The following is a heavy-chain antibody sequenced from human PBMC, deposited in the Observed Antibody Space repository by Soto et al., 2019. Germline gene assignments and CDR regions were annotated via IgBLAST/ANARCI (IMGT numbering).Heavy chain of an antibody. CDR2: ISRDGTNK. CDR1: GFTFSRYA. CDR3: ARSRSVAVADSFDF. D-gene: IGHD3-10*01. J-gene: IGHJ4*02. Sequence: QVQVVESGGGVVQPGRSLRLSCAASGFTFSRYAIHWVRQAPGKGLEWVAVISRDGTNKYYVDSVKGRFTISRDNSRNALYLQMNSLRHEAADVYYCARSRSVAVADSFDFWGQGNLVTVSS. V-gene: IGHV3-30*04.